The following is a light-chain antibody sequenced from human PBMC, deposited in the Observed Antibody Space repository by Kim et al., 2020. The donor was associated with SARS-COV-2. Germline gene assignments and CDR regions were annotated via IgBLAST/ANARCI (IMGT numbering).Light chain of an antibody. CDR3: QQYNNWPPLT. Sequence: EIVMTQSPATLSVSPGERANLSCRASQSVSSNLAWYRQKPGQAPRLLIYGASTRATGIPARFSGSGSGTEFTLTISSLQSEDFAVYYCQQYNNWPPLTFGGGTKVDIK. J-gene: IGKJ4*01. V-gene: IGKV3-15*01. CDR2: GAS. CDR1: QSVSSN.